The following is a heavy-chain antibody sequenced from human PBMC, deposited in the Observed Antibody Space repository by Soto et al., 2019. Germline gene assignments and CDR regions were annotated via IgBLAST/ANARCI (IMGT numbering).Heavy chain of an antibody. D-gene: IGHD2-8*01. CDR3: ARVPTGKYGVWNY. V-gene: IGHV3-74*01. CDR1: GFTFSSYW. CDR2: INPGGSIT. J-gene: IGHJ4*02. Sequence: EEQLVESGGGLVQPGGSLRLSCAASGFTFSSYWMHWVRQAPGKGLVWVSRINPGGSITAYADSVKGRFTISRDNAKNTLYLQKNSLGGDDTAVYYCARVPTGKYGVWNYWGQGTLVTVSS.